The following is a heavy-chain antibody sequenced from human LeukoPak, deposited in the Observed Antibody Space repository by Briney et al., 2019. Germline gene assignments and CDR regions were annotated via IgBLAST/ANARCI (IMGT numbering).Heavy chain of an antibody. CDR3: ARDSYEVGATFDY. CDR1: GFTFTRYW. V-gene: IGHV3-74*01. J-gene: IGHJ4*02. Sequence: GGSLRLSCAASGFTFTRYWMHWVCQVPGKGLVWISRINIDGTTTNYADSVKGRFTVSRDNAKNTMYLQVNSLRVEDTAVYYCARDSYEVGATFDYWGQGTLVTVSS. D-gene: IGHD1-26*01. CDR2: INIDGTTT.